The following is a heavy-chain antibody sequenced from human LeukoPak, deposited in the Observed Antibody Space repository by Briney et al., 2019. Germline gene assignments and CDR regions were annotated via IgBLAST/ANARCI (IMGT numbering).Heavy chain of an antibody. CDR2: INSGESNT. V-gene: IGHV3-74*01. CDR1: GFTYSTYW. CDR3: ARLWDSSSSRHFDY. J-gene: IGHJ4*02. Sequence: PGGSLRLSCAASGFTYSTYWMHWVRQAPGKGLVWVSHINSGESNTNYADSVKGRFSISRDNAKNTLYLQMNNLQAEDTAVYFCARLWDSSSSRHFDYWGQGTLVTVSS. D-gene: IGHD6-6*01.